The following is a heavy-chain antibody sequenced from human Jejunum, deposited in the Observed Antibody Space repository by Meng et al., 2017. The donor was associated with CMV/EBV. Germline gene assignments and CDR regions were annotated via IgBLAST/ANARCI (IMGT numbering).Heavy chain of an antibody. D-gene: IGHD2-2*01. Sequence: DYYGTWMRQPTGRGREWIGFIKYNWRTSYTPSRKSRVTISIDTSKNQFSLRLSSVTAADAAVYYWARTQDCSSTRCYTGFDPWGQGTLVTVSS. CDR1: DYY. J-gene: IGHJ5*02. V-gene: IGHV4-30-4*08. CDR2: IKYNWRT. CDR3: ARTQDCSSTRCYTGFDP.